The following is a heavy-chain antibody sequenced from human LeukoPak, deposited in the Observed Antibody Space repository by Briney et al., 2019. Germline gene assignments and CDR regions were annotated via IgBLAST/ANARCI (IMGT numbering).Heavy chain of an antibody. D-gene: IGHD5-12*01. CDR3: ARAAIKTSWFDP. J-gene: IGHJ5*02. CDR2: INHSGST. V-gene: IGHV4-34*01. Sequence: SETLSLTCAVYGGSFSGYYWSWIRQPPGKGLEWIGEINHSGSTSYSPSLKSRVTMSVDTSTNQFSLKLTSVTAADTAVYYCARAAIKTSWFDPWGQGTLVTVSS. CDR1: GGSFSGYY.